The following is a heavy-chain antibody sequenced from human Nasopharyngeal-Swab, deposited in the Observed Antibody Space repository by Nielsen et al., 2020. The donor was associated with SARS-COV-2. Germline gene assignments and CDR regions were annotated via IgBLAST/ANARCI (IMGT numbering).Heavy chain of an antibody. CDR2: IYYSGST. D-gene: IGHD6-13*01. CDR1: GGSISSGGYY. CDR3: ARLNGIAAAGTGWFDP. J-gene: IGHJ5*02. Sequence: SETLSLICTVSGGSISSGGYYWSWIRQHPGKGLEWIGYIYYSGSTYYNPSLKSRVTISVDTSKNQFSLKLSSVTAADTAVYYCARLNGIAAAGTGWFDPWGQGTLVTVSS. V-gene: IGHV4-31*03.